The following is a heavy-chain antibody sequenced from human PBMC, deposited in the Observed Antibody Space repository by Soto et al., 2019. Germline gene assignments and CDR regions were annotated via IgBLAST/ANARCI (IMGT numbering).Heavy chain of an antibody. CDR2: ISYDGSNK. V-gene: IGHV3-30*18. D-gene: IGHD5-18*01. CDR3: AKNSGYSYDFPFDY. Sequence: VGSLRLSCAASGFTFSSYGMHWVRQAPGKGLEWVAVISYDGSNKYYADSVKGRFTISRDNSKNTLYLQMNSLRAEDTAVYYCAKNSGYSYDFPFDYWGQGTLVTVSS. CDR1: GFTFSSYG. J-gene: IGHJ4*02.